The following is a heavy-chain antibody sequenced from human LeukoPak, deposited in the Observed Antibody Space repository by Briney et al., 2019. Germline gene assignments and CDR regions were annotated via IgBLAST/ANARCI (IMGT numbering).Heavy chain of an antibody. J-gene: IGHJ4*02. CDR1: GFTVSSNY. V-gene: IGHV3-53*04. D-gene: IGHD4-17*01. CDR2: MYSGGST. Sequence: QTGGSLRLSCAVSGFTVSSNYMSWVRQAPGKGLEWVSVMYSGGSTYYADSVKGRFTISRHNSKNTLYLEINSLRPDDTAVYYCARGGGDYNPFDYWGQGTLVTVSS. CDR3: ARGGGDYNPFDY.